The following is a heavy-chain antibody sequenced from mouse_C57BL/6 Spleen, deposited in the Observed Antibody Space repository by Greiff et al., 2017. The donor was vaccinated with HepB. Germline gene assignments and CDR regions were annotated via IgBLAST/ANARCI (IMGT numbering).Heavy chain of an antibody. CDR2: IDPSDSYT. Sequence: QVQLQQSGAELVMPGASVKLSCKASGYTFTSYWMHWVKQRPGQGLEWIGEIDPSDSYTNYNQKFKGKSTVTVDKSSSTAYMQLSSLTSEDSAVYYCARRGSSPVDYFDYWGQGTTLTVSS. CDR3: ARRGSSPVDYFDY. D-gene: IGHD1-1*01. V-gene: IGHV1-69*01. CDR1: GYTFTSYW. J-gene: IGHJ2*01.